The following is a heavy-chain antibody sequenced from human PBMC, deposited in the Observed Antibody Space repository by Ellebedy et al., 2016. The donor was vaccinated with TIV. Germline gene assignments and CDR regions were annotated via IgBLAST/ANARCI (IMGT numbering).Heavy chain of an antibody. CDR3: SGYGLENWFDP. D-gene: IGHD5-18*01. CDR1: GGSISSSSYY. Sequence: MPSETLSLTCTVSGGSISSSSYYWGWIRQPPGKGLEWLGSIYYSGSTYYNPSLKSRVTISVNTSKNQFSLKLSSVTAADTAVYYCSGYGLENWFDPWGQGTLVTVSS. J-gene: IGHJ5*02. V-gene: IGHV4-39*01. CDR2: IYYSGST.